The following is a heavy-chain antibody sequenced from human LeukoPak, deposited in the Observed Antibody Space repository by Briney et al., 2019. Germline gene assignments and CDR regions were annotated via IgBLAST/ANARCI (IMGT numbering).Heavy chain of an antibody. CDR3: ARDVLSHSYYYMDV. CDR2: IYISGST. CDR1: GGSLSSGRHY. V-gene: IGHV4-61*02. J-gene: IGHJ6*03. D-gene: IGHD5/OR15-5a*01. Sequence: SETLSLTCTVSGGSLSSGRHYWSWIRQTAVKGLQWIGRIYISGSTNYSPSLKSRVTISLDTSNNQFSLNLSSVTAADTAVYYCARDVLSHSYYYMDVWGKGTTVTVSS.